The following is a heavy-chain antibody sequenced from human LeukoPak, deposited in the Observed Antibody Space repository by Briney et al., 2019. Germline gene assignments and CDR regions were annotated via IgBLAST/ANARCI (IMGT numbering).Heavy chain of an antibody. D-gene: IGHD6-13*01. CDR3: ATDNRPQKQQLPHGGHY. CDR2: FDPEDGET. V-gene: IGHV1-24*01. J-gene: IGHJ4*02. CDR1: GYTLTELS. Sequence: ASVQVSCKVSGYTLTELSMHWVRQAPGKGLEWMGGFDPEDGETIYAQKFQGRVTMTEDTSTDTAYMELSSLRSEDTAVYYCATDNRPQKQQLPHGGHYWGQGTLVTVSS.